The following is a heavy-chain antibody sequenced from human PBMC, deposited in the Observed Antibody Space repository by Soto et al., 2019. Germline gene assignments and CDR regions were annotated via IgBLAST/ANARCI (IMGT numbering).Heavy chain of an antibody. J-gene: IGHJ4*02. CDR2: INTDGSST. CDR3: ARGWPQSASGSHLAY. Sequence: EVPLVESGGGLVQPGGSLRLSCAASGFTFSSYWMHWVRQAPGKGLVWVSRINTDGSSTTYADSVQGRFTISRDNAKNTLYLQMNSLSVEDTAVYYCARGWPQSASGSHLAYWGQGTLVTVSS. CDR1: GFTFSSYW. D-gene: IGHD3-10*01. V-gene: IGHV3-74*01.